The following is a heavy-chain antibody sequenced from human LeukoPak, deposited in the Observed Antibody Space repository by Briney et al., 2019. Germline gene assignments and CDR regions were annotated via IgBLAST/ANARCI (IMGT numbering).Heavy chain of an antibody. V-gene: IGHV1-2*02. D-gene: IGHD3-10*01. CDR3: ATNILVRDIINWFDP. Sequence: ASVKVSCKASGYTFTSYAMNWVRQAPGQGLEWMGWINPNSGGTNYAQKFQGRVTMTRDASISTAYMELSSLRYDDTAVYYCATNILVRDIINWFDPWGQGTLVTVSS. CDR1: GYTFTSYA. J-gene: IGHJ5*02. CDR2: INPNSGGT.